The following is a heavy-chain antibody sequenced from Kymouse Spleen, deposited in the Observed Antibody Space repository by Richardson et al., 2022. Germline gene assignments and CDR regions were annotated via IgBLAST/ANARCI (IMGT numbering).Heavy chain of an antibody. Sequence: EVQLVESGGGLVQPGGSLRLSCAASGFTFSSYWMSWVRQAPGKGLEWVANIKQDGSEKYYVDSVKGRFTISRDNAKNSLYLQMNSLRAEDTAVYYCARDSAVAGTFYYYYGMDVWGQGTTVTVSS. J-gene: IGHJ6*02. CDR2: IKQDGSEK. V-gene: IGHV3-7*01. D-gene: IGHD6-19*01. CDR1: GFTFSSYW. CDR3: ARDSAVAGTFYYYYGMDV.